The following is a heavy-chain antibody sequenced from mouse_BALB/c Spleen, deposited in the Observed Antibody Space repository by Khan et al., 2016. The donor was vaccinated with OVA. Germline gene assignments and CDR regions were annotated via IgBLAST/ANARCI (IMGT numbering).Heavy chain of an antibody. Sequence: EVQLQESGGGLVQPGGSMKLSCVASGFTFRNYWMNWVRQSPEKGLEWVAEIRLKSDDYVTHYAESVKGRLTFSRDDSKSRVYSQMNNLRAYGTGIYFCWLQLWGQGTTLPVSS. CDR2: IRLKSDDYVT. J-gene: IGHJ2*01. CDR1: GFTFRNYW. D-gene: IGHD2-2*01. V-gene: IGHV6-6*02. CDR3: WLQL.